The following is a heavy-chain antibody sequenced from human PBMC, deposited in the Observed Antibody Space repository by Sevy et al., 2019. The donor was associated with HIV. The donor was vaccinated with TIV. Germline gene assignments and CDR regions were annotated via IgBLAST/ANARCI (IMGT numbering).Heavy chain of an antibody. J-gene: IGHJ6*02. CDR3: XKDSSSSYYDFWSGYYDYYYYYGMDV. CDR2: ISYDGSNK. D-gene: IGHD3-3*01. V-gene: IGHV3-30*03. CDR1: GFTFSSYG. Sequence: GESLKISCAASGFTFSSYGMHWVRQAPGKGLEWVAVISYDGSNKYYADSVKGRFTISRDNSKNTLYLQMNSLRAEDTAVYYXXKDSSSSYYDFWSGYYDYYYYYGMDVWGQGTTVTVSS.